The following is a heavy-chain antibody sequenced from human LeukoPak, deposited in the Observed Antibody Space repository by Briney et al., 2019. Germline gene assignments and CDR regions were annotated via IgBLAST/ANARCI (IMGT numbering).Heavy chain of an antibody. CDR1: GFTFSGFA. Sequence: GGFLRLSCAASGFTFSGFAMIWVRQAPGKGLQWVSSISAGSSNKYYADSVKGRFTISRDNSKNALYLQMNSLRAEDTAIYYCAKGKAVVGAAGPDYWGQGTLVTVSS. CDR2: ISAGSSNK. D-gene: IGHD2-15*01. J-gene: IGHJ4*02. CDR3: AKGKAVVGAAGPDY. V-gene: IGHV3-23*01.